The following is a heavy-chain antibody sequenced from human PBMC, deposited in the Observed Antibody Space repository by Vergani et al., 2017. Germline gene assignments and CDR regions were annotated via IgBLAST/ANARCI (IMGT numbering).Heavy chain of an antibody. CDR3: AGGDSSSWSYDWGGDYYYYGMDV. V-gene: IGHV1-69*18. J-gene: IGHJ6*02. CDR2: IIPIFGTA. CDR1: GGTFSSYA. Sequence: QVQLVQSGAEVKKPGSSVKVSCKASGGTFSSYAISWVRQAPGQGLEWMGRIIPIFGTANYAQKFQGRVTITADESTSTAYMELSSLRSEETAVYYCAGGDSSSWSYDWGGDYYYYGMDVWGQGTTVTVSS. D-gene: IGHD6-13*01.